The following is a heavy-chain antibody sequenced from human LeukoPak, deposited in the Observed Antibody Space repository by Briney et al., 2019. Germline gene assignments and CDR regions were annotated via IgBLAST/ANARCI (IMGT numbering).Heavy chain of an antibody. D-gene: IGHD3-10*01. V-gene: IGHV4-34*01. Sequence: SETLSLTCAVYGGSFSGYYWSWIRQPPGKGLEWIGEINHSGSTNYNPSLKSRVTISVDTSKNQFSLKLSSVAAADTAVYYCARGLGLRMVRGVSSPGYYYYMDVWGKGTTVTVSS. CDR2: INHSGST. CDR3: ARGLGLRMVRGVSSPGYYYYMDV. CDR1: GGSFSGYY. J-gene: IGHJ6*03.